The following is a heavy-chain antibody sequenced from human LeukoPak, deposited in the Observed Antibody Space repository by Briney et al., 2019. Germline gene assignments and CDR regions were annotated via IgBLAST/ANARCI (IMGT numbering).Heavy chain of an antibody. CDR1: GFSFNVYG. Sequence: GGSLRLSCAASGFSFNVYGMHWVRQAPGKGLEWVAAISSSGHSNNHADSVKGRFTISRDNSKNTLYLQMNSLRAEDTAVYYCAKGVSRPTYYYDSSDAFDIWGQGTMVTVSS. CDR3: AKGVSRPTYYYDSSDAFDI. J-gene: IGHJ3*02. V-gene: IGHV3-30*18. D-gene: IGHD3-22*01. CDR2: ISSSGHSN.